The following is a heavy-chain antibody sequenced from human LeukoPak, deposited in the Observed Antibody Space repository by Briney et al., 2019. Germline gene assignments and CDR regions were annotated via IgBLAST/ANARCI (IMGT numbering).Heavy chain of an antibody. D-gene: IGHD3-10*01. CDR1: GFTVSSND. V-gene: IGHV3-66*01. CDR2: IYSAGNA. J-gene: IGHJ4*02. Sequence: GGSLRLSCAASGFTVSSNDMTWVRQTPGKGLEWVAIIYSAGNAHYADSLKGSFTISRDNSKNTLYLQMNSMRAADNAVFYCARGRPGDGYSDYWGQGTLVTVSS. CDR3: ARGRPGDGYSDY.